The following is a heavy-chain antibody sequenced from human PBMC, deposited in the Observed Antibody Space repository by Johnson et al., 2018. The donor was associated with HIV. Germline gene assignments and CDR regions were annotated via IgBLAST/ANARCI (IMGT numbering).Heavy chain of an antibody. CDR3: ARDPTTQYLRLIGDFGSFDI. Sequence: VQLVESGGGLVQPGGSLRLSCAASGFTFSSYAMSWVRQAPGKRLEWVSAISGSGGSTYYADSVKGRFTISRDNSKNPLYLQMNSLRAEDTALYYCARDPTTQYLRLIGDFGSFDIWGQGTMVTVSS. J-gene: IGHJ3*02. CDR2: ISGSGGST. CDR1: GFTFSSYA. V-gene: IGHV3-23*04. D-gene: IGHD2-2*01.